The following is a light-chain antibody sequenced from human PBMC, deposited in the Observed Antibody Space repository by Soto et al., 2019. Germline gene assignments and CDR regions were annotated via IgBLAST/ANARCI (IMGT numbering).Light chain of an antibody. J-gene: IGKJ5*01. CDR1: QSVGSSY. CDR2: GAS. V-gene: IGKV3-20*01. CDR3: QQYVSSQIT. Sequence: EIVLTQSPGTLSLSPGERAALSCGASQSVGSSYLAWYQQKPGQAPRLLIYGASSRATGIPDRFSGSGSGTDFTLTISRLEPDDFAVYYCQQYVSSQITFGQGTRLEI.